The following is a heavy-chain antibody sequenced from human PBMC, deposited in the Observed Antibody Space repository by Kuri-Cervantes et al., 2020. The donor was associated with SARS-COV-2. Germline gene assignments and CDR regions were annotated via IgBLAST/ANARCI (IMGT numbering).Heavy chain of an antibody. V-gene: IGHV1-69*01. CDR2: IIPILGTA. CDR1: GGTFSSYA. J-gene: IGHJ6*03. Sequence: VKVSCKASGGTFSSYAISWVRQAPGQGLEWMGGIIPILGTANYAQKFQGRVTTTADESASTAYMELSSLRSEDTAVYYCALGYWGSGYPRYHYYMDVWGKGTTVTVSS. D-gene: IGHD3-22*01. CDR3: ALGYWGSGYPRYHYYMDV.